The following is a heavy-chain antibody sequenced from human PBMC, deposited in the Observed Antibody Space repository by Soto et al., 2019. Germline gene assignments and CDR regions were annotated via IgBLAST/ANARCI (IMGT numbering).Heavy chain of an antibody. D-gene: IGHD3-9*01. V-gene: IGHV4-30-4*01. CDR1: GGSISSGDYY. J-gene: IGHJ6*02. Sequence: PSETLSLTCTVSGGSISSGDYYWSWIRQPPGKGLEWIGYIYYSGSTYYNPSLKSRVTISVDTSKNQFSLKLSSVTAADTAVYYCARGVAPGLTGFHGMDVWGQGTTVTVSS. CDR2: IYYSGST. CDR3: ARGVAPGLTGFHGMDV.